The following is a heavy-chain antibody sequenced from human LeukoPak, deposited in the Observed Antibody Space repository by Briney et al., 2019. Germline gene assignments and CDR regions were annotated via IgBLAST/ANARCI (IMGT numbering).Heavy chain of an antibody. CDR3: TPTYYDHVWAFDI. Sequence: GGSLRVSCKAFELPFGDYTMSLGRPAAGEGPGWVGFIRSKAHGGTTESAASVKGRFTISRDDSKSIAYLQMNSLKTEDTAVYYCTPTYYDHVWAFDIWGQGTMVTVSS. CDR2: IRSKAHGGTT. V-gene: IGHV3-49*04. J-gene: IGHJ3*02. D-gene: IGHD3-16*01. CDR1: ELPFGDYT.